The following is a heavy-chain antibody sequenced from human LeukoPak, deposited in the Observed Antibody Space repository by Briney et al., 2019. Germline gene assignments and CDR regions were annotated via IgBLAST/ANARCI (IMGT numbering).Heavy chain of an antibody. V-gene: IGHV4-61*02. Sequence: SQTLSLTCTVSGGSISSGSYYWSWIRQPAGKGLEWIGRIYTSGSTNYNPSLKSRVTISVDTSKNQFSLKLSSVTAADTAVYYCAAQGATYYYDSSGYPEGSYFDYWGQGTLVTVSS. CDR1: GGSISSGSYY. J-gene: IGHJ4*02. D-gene: IGHD3-22*01. CDR2: IYTSGST. CDR3: AAQGATYYYDSSGYPEGSYFDY.